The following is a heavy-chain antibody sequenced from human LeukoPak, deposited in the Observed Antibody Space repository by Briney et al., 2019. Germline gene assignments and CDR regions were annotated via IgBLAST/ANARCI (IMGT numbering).Heavy chain of an antibody. D-gene: IGHD1-1*01. Sequence: ASVKVSCKASGYTFTGYYMHWVRQAPGQGLEWMGWINPNSGGTNYAQKFQGRVTMTRDTSISTVYMELSSLRSEDTAVYYCARNRGYLPSLFDYWGQGTLVTVSS. CDR3: ARNRGYLPSLFDY. J-gene: IGHJ4*02. CDR1: GYTFTGYY. CDR2: INPNSGGT. V-gene: IGHV1-2*02.